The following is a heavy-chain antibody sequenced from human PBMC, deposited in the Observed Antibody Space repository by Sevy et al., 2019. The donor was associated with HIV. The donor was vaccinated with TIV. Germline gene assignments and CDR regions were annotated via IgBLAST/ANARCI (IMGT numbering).Heavy chain of an antibody. V-gene: IGHV3-15*01. CDR3: TTGVVVVPAAPTSYYGMDV. CDR1: GFTFSNAW. D-gene: IGHD2-2*01. J-gene: IGHJ6*02. Sequence: GGSLRLSCAASGFTFSNAWMSWVRQAPGKGLEWVGRIKSKTDGGTTDYAAPVKGRFTISRDDSNNTLYLQMNSLKTEDTAVYYCTTGVVVVPAAPTSYYGMDVWGQGTTVTVSS. CDR2: IKSKTDGGTT.